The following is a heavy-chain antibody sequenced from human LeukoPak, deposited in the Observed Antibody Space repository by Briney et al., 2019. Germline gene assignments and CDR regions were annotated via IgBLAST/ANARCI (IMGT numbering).Heavy chain of an antibody. Sequence: SGGSLRLSCAASGFTFTSYSMNWVRQAPGKGLEWVSYISSDRNTIYYADSVKGRFTISRDNSKNSLYLQMSSLRAEDTAVYYCAQSFDNWGQGTLVTVSS. CDR3: AQSFDN. CDR1: GFTFTSYS. J-gene: IGHJ4*02. CDR2: ISSDRNTI. V-gene: IGHV3-48*04.